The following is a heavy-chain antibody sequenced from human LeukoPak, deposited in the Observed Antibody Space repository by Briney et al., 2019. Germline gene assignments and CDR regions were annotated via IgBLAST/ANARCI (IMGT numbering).Heavy chain of an antibody. Sequence: GGSLRLSCAASGFTVSSNYMSWVRQAPGRGLEWVAVIWYDGNEKHYADSVKGRFSISRDNSRNTLSLQMNSLRVEDTALYYCARDGYNFGPHWNFDVWGRGTPVTVSS. J-gene: IGHJ2*01. V-gene: IGHV3-33*08. CDR3: ARDGYNFGPHWNFDV. D-gene: IGHD5-18*01. CDR2: IWYDGNEK. CDR1: GFTVSSNY.